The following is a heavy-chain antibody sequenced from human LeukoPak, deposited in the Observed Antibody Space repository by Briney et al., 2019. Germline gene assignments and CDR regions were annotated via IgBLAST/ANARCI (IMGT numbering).Heavy chain of an antibody. CDR3: AKDQRWESPHYLDS. Sequence: GGSLRLSCAASGFTFSSSAMSWVRQVPGKGLEWVSGIIASGGSTSYADAVRGRFSISRDNSKKTLYVQMNSLRDEDTAVYSCAKDQRWESPHYLDSWGQGTLVTVSS. CDR2: IIASGGST. CDR1: GFTFSSSA. J-gene: IGHJ4*02. D-gene: IGHD1-26*01. V-gene: IGHV3-23*01.